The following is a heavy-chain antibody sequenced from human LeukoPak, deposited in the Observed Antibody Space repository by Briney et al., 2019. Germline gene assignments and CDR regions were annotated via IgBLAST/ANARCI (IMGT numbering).Heavy chain of an antibody. CDR2: ISGSGGST. Sequence: GGSLRLSCAASGFTFSNYGMSWVRQAPGKGLEWVSAISGSGGSTYYADSVKGRFTISRDNSKNTLYLQMNSLRAEDTAVYYCATSSQPYSSSSPWFDPWGQGTLVTVSS. CDR1: GFTFSNYG. J-gene: IGHJ5*02. V-gene: IGHV3-23*01. CDR3: ATSSQPYSSSSPWFDP. D-gene: IGHD6-6*01.